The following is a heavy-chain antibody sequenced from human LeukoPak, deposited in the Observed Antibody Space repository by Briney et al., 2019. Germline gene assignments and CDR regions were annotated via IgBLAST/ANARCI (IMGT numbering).Heavy chain of an antibody. V-gene: IGHV4-39*01. CDR3: ARHVGNYYDSSGYYYGRNEYFHH. Sequence: PSETLSLTCTVSGGSISSYYWSWIRQPPGKGLEWNGSIYYSGSTYYNPSLKSRVTISVDTSKNQFSLKLSSVTAADTAVYYCARHVGNYYDSSGYYYGRNEYFHHWGQGTLVTVSS. J-gene: IGHJ1*01. D-gene: IGHD3-22*01. CDR2: IYYSGST. CDR1: GGSISSYY.